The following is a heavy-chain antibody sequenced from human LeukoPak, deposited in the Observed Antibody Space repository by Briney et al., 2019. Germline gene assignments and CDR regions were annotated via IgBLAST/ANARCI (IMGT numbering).Heavy chain of an antibody. J-gene: IGHJ6*02. CDR1: GGTFSSYA. Sequence: ASVKVSCKASGGTFSSYAISWARQAPGQGLEWMGGIIPIFGTANYAQKFQGRVTITADESTSTAYMELSSLRSEDTAVYYCARDLGEYSSGWYDYYYGMDVWGQGTTVTVSS. V-gene: IGHV1-69*13. D-gene: IGHD6-19*01. CDR3: ARDLGEYSSGWYDYYYGMDV. CDR2: IIPIFGTA.